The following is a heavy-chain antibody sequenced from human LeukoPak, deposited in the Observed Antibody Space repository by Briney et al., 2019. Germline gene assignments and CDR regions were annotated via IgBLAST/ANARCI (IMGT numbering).Heavy chain of an antibody. CDR3: AREGRGYSYGYDY. CDR2: IIPIFGTA. D-gene: IGHD5-18*01. Sequence: SVKVSCKASGGTFSSYAISWVRQAPGQGLEWMGGIIPIFGTANYAQKFQGRVTITADESTSTAYMELSSLRSEDTAVYYCAREGRGYSYGYDYWGQGTLVTVSS. V-gene: IGHV1-69*13. CDR1: GGTFSSYA. J-gene: IGHJ4*02.